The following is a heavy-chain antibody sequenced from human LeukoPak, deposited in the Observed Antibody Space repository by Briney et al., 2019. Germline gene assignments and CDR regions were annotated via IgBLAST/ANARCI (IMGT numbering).Heavy chain of an antibody. D-gene: IGHD2-2*01. V-gene: IGHV4-59*01. Sequence: PETLSLTCTVSGGSISSYYWSWIRQPPGKGLEWIGYIYYSGSTNYNPSLKSRVTISVDTSKNQFSLKLSSVTAADTAVYYCARGLVVVPAAMSVWGQGTLVTVSS. CDR2: IYYSGST. CDR3: ARGLVVVPAAMSV. CDR1: GGSISSYY. J-gene: IGHJ4*02.